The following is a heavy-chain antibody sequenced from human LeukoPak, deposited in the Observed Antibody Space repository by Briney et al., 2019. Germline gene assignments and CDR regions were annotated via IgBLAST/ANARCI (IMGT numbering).Heavy chain of an antibody. D-gene: IGHD3-9*01. CDR1: GFTFSDYY. V-gene: IGHV3-11*01. CDR3: ARVPPSLSRYFDWLFTLDY. CDR2: ISSSGSTI. J-gene: IGHJ4*02. Sequence: GGSLRLSCAASGFTFSDYYMSWIRQAPGKGLEWVSYISSSGSTIYYADSVKGRFTISRDNAKNSLYLQMNSLRAEDTAVYYCARVPPSLSRYFDWLFTLDYWGQGTLVTVSS.